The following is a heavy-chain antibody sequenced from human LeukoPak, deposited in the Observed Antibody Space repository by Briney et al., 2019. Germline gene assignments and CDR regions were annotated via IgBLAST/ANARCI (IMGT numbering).Heavy chain of an antibody. V-gene: IGHV1-18*01. CDR1: GYTFTSYG. D-gene: IGHD2-21*02. CDR2: IIAYNGNT. Sequence: ASVTVSCKASGYTFTSYGISWVRQAPGQGLEWMGWIIAYNGNTNYAQKLQGRVTMTTDTSTSTAYMELRSLRSDDTAVYYCARDRSPYCGGDCYLDFDYWGQGTLVTVSS. J-gene: IGHJ4*02. CDR3: ARDRSPYCGGDCYLDFDY.